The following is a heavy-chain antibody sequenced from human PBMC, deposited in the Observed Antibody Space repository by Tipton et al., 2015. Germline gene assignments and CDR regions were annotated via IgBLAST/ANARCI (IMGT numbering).Heavy chain of an antibody. Sequence: QLVQSGAEVIKPGESLKISCKGSGYNFTDHWIAWVRQMPGKGLEWVGIIYPGDSDTRYRPSFQGQVTFSADKSTSTVYLQWHSLQASDTAIYYCARLQRTSPSYFKAALDVWGQGTTVTVSS. J-gene: IGHJ6*02. D-gene: IGHD2/OR15-2a*01. CDR2: IYPGDSDT. CDR3: ARLQRTSPSYFKAALDV. V-gene: IGHV5-51*01. CDR1: GYNFTDHW.